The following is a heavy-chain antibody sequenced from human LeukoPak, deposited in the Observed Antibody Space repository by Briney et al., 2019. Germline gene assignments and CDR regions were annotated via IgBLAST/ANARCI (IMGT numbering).Heavy chain of an antibody. V-gene: IGHV3-11*04. CDR3: ATGVSVNVFDI. Sequence: GGSLRLSCVASGFTFSDSYMSWIRQAPGKGLEWVSYTSHVGSFAYYTDSVRGRFTTSRDNAKNSLYLQMNSLRVEDTAVYYCATGVSVNVFDIGGHGTLVTVSS. CDR1: GFTFSDSY. D-gene: IGHD4-11*01. J-gene: IGHJ3*02. CDR2: TSHVGSFA.